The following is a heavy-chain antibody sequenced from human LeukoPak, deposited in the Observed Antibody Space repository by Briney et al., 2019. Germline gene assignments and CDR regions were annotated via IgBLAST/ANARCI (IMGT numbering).Heavy chain of an antibody. J-gene: IGHJ4*02. CDR3: AKDLGSGYSDY. Sequence: PGGSLRLSCAASGFTFSSYGMHWVRQAPGKGLEWVAVISYDGSNKYYADSVKGRFTISRDNSKNTLYLQMNSLRAEDTAVYYCAKDLGSGYSDYWGQGTLVTVSS. V-gene: IGHV3-30*18. CDR2: ISYDGSNK. CDR1: GFTFSSYG. D-gene: IGHD2-15*01.